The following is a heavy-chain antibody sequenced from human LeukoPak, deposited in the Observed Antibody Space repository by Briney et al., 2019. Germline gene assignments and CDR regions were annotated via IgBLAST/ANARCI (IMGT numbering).Heavy chain of an antibody. J-gene: IGHJ3*02. V-gene: IGHV3-30*18. Sequence: GGSLRLSCAASGFTFSSYGMHWVRQAPGKGLEWVAVISYDGSNKYYADSVKGRFTISRDNSKNTLYLQMNSLRAEDTAVYYCAKVPSGWSEGDAFDIWGQGTMVTVSS. CDR1: GFTFSSYG. D-gene: IGHD6-19*01. CDR2: ISYDGSNK. CDR3: AKVPSGWSEGDAFDI.